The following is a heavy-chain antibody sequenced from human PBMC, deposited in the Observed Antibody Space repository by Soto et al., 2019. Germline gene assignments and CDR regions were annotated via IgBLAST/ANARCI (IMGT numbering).Heavy chain of an antibody. CDR3: ARDAFHVDKAMVTWFDP. J-gene: IGHJ5*02. CDR2: INTNTGNP. CDR1: GYTFTSYA. D-gene: IGHD5-18*01. Sequence: ASVKVSCKASGYTFTSYAMNWVRQAPGQGLEWMGWINTNTGNPTYAQGFTGRFVFSLDTSVSTAYLQICSLKAEDTAVYYCARDAFHVDKAMVTWFDPWGQGTLVTVSS. V-gene: IGHV7-4-1*01.